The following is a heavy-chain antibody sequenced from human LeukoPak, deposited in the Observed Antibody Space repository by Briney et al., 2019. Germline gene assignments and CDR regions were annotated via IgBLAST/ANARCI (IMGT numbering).Heavy chain of an antibody. CDR2: IYSCGST. CDR3: ARDGGTRLKYSYGYGDY. J-gene: IGHJ4*02. D-gene: IGHD5-18*01. Sequence: GGSLRLSCAASGFTVSSNYMSWVRQAPGKGLEWVSVIYSCGSTYYADSVKGRFTISRDNSKNTLYLQMNSLRAEDTAVYYCARDGGTRLKYSYGYGDYWGQGTLVTVSS. CDR1: GFTVSSNY. V-gene: IGHV3-66*01.